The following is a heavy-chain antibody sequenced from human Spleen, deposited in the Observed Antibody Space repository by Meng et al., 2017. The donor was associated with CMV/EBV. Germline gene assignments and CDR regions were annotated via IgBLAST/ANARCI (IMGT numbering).Heavy chain of an antibody. CDR2: IKSKTDAGTT. J-gene: IGHJ2*01. CDR3: TTYHYGSGRYSRTYWYFDL. Sequence: NAVMSWVRQAHGKGLEWVGRIKSKTDAGTTDYAAPVKRRFTISRDDSKNTLYLQMNSLKNEDTAVYYCTTYHYGSGRYSRTYWYFDLWGRGTLVTVSS. CDR1: NAV. D-gene: IGHD3-10*01. V-gene: IGHV3-15*01.